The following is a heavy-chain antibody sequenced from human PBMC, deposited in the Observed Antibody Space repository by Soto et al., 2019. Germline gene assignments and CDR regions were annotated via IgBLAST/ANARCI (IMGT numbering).Heavy chain of an antibody. CDR2: IYYSGST. CDR3: ARFQRYFHWLLSSDAFDI. CDR1: GGSISSGDYY. Sequence: PSETLSLTCTVSGGSISSGDYYWSWIRQPPGKGLEWIGYIYYSGSTYYNPSLKSRVTISVDTSKNQFSLKLSSVTAADTAVYYCARFQRYFHWLLSSDAFDIWGQGTMVTVSS. V-gene: IGHV4-30-4*01. D-gene: IGHD3-9*01. J-gene: IGHJ3*02.